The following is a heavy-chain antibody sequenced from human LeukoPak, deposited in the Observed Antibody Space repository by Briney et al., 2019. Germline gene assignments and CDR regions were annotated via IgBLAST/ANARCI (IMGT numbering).Heavy chain of an antibody. CDR3: ARDDGPYSSSPEAFDI. D-gene: IGHD6-6*01. J-gene: IGHJ3*02. Sequence: ALVKVSCKASGYTFTSYGISWVRQAPGQGLEWMGWISAYNGNTNYAQKLQGRVTMTTDTSTSTAYMELRSLRSDDTAVYYCARDDGPYSSSPEAFDIWGQGTMFTVSS. CDR1: GYTFTSYG. CDR2: ISAYNGNT. V-gene: IGHV1-18*01.